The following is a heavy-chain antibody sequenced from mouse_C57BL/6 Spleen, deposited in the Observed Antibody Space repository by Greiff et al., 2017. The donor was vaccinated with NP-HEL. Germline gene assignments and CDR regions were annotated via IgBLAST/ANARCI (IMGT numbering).Heavy chain of an antibody. CDR2: TFYSGIT. CDR3: ARGYYYGSRYYAMDY. CDR1: GFSINSDCY. V-gene: IGHV3-3*01. Sequence: ESGPSLVRPSQTLSLTCTVTGFSINSDCYWIWIRQFPGNKLEYIGYTFYSGITYYNPSLESRTYITRDTSKNQFSLKLSSVTTEDTATYYCARGYYYGSRYYAMDYWGQGTSVTVSS. D-gene: IGHD1-1*01. J-gene: IGHJ4*01.